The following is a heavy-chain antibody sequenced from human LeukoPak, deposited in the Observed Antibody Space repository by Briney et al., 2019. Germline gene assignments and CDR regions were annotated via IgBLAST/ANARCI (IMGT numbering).Heavy chain of an antibody. V-gene: IGHV3-48*01. Sequence: PGGSLRLSCAASGFTFSSYSMNWVRQAPGKGLEWVSYISSSSSTIYYADSVKGRFTISRDNAKNSLYLQMNSLRAEDTAVYYCARDTYNYDEGYWGQGTLVTVSS. J-gene: IGHJ4*02. CDR1: GFTFSSYS. D-gene: IGHD3-22*01. CDR3: ARDTYNYDEGY. CDR2: ISSSSSTI.